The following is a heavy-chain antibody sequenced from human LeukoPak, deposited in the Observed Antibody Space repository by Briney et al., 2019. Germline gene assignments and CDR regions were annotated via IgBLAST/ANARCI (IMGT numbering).Heavy chain of an antibody. CDR1: GFTFDDYA. CDR3: AKGSGGAYYNYFED. J-gene: IGHJ4*02. Sequence: GGSLRLSCAASGFTFDDYAFHWVRQAPGKGLEWVSLISWDGGTIYYADSVRGRFTISRDNGKNSLYLRMNSLRAEDTALYYCAKGSGGAYYNYFEDWGQGTLVSVAS. D-gene: IGHD1-26*01. CDR2: ISWDGGTI. V-gene: IGHV3-43D*03.